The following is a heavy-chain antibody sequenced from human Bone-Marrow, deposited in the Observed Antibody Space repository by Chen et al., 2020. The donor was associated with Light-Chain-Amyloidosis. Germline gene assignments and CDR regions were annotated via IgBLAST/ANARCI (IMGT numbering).Heavy chain of an antibody. CDR2: IYPDDSDA. CDR3: ARRRDGYNFDY. D-gene: IGHD5-12*01. J-gene: IGHJ4*02. V-gene: IGHV5-51*01. CDR1: GYTFPNYW. Sequence: EVQLEQSGPEVKKPGESLKISCKGSGYTFPNYWIGWVRQMPGKGLEWMGVIYPDDSDARYSPSLEGQVTVSADKSITTAYLQWRSLEASDTAMYYCARRRDGYNFDYWGQGTLVTVSS.